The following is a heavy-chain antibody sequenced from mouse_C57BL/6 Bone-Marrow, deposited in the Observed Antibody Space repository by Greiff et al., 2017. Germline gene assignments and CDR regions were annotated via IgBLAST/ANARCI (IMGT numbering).Heavy chain of an antibody. V-gene: IGHV5-4*01. J-gene: IGHJ2*01. D-gene: IGHD3-2*02. Sequence: VQLQQSGGGLVKPGGSLKLSCAASGFTFSSYAMSWVRQTPEKRLEWVATISDGGSYTYYPDNVKGRFTISRDNAKNNLYLQMSHLKSEDTAMYYCARDRGQLKLNYFDYWGQGTTLTVSS. CDR1: GFTFSSYA. CDR3: ARDRGQLKLNYFDY. CDR2: ISDGGSYT.